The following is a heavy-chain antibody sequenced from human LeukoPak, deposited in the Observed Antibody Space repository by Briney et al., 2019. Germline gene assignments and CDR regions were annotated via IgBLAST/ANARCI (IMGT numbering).Heavy chain of an antibody. Sequence: ASVKVSCKASGYTFTGYYMHWVRQAPGQGLEWMGWMNPNSGNTGYAQKFQGRVTITRNTSISTAYMELSSLRSEDTAVYYCARASSSTWGLDYWGQGTLVTVSS. CDR1: GYTFTGYY. CDR2: MNPNSGNT. J-gene: IGHJ4*02. V-gene: IGHV1-8*03. CDR3: ARASSSTWGLDY. D-gene: IGHD6-13*01.